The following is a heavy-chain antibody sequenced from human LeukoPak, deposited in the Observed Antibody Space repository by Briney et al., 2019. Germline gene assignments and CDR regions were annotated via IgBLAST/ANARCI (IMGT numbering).Heavy chain of an antibody. CDR1: GGSFSGYY. CDR3: ARVGSVILTGYPSPIRY. Sequence: NPSETLSLTCAVYGGSFSGYYWSWIRQPPGKGLEWIGEINHSGSTNYNPSLKSRVTISVDTSKNQFSLKLSSVTAADTAVYYCARVGSVILTGYPSPIRYWGQGTLVTVPS. J-gene: IGHJ4*01. V-gene: IGHV4-34*01. D-gene: IGHD3-9*01. CDR2: INHSGST.